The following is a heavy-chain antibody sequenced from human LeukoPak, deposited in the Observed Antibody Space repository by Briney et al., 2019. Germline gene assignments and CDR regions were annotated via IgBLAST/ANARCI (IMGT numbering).Heavy chain of an antibody. CDR1: GGTFSSYA. CDR2: IIPIFGTA. Sequence: SVKVSCKASGGTFSSYAISWVRQAPGQGLEWMGGIIPIFGTANYAQKFQGRVTITADESTSTAYMELSSLRSEDTAVYYCAGGNHYYDSSGYYHWYFDLWGRGTLVTVSS. D-gene: IGHD3-22*01. J-gene: IGHJ2*01. V-gene: IGHV1-69*13. CDR3: AGGNHYYDSSGYYHWYFDL.